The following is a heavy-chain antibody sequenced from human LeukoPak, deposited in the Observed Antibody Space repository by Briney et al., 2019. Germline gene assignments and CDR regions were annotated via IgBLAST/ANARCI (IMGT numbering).Heavy chain of an antibody. J-gene: IGHJ4*02. CDR3: ARYALAYYYGSGSYYDY. CDR2: IYFSGST. D-gene: IGHD3-10*01. V-gene: IGHV4-39*07. Sequence: SETLSLTRTVSGGPISSSSYDWGWIRQPPGKGLEWIGSIYFSGSTYYNPSLKSRVTISVDTSKNQFSLKPSSVTAADTAVYYCARYALAYYYGSGSYYDYWGQGTLVTVSS. CDR1: GGPISSSSYD.